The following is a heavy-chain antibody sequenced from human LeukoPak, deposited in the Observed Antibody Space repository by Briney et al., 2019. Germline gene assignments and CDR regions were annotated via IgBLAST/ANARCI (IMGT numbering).Heavy chain of an antibody. V-gene: IGHV1-18*01. Sequence: NLQGRVTMTTDTSTSTACMELRSLRSDDTAVYYCARGIIGYYFDYWGQGTLVTVSS. J-gene: IGHJ4*02. D-gene: IGHD2-15*01. CDR3: ARGIIGYYFDY.